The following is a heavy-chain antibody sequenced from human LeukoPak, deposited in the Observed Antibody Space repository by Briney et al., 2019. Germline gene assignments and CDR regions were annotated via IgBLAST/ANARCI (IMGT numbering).Heavy chain of an antibody. Sequence: GGSLRLSCAASGFTFRSYDMHWVRQAPGEGLEWVAVIWYDGSNKNYADSVKGRFTISRDNSKNTLYLQMNSLRAEDTAVYYCARDRAAAMEYYYMDVWGKGITVTVSS. CDR2: IWYDGSNK. D-gene: IGHD2-2*01. J-gene: IGHJ6*03. V-gene: IGHV3-33*01. CDR3: ARDRAAAMEYYYMDV. CDR1: GFTFRSYD.